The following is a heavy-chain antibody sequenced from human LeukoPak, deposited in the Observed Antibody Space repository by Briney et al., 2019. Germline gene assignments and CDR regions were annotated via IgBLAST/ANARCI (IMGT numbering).Heavy chain of an antibody. V-gene: IGHV1-69*11. D-gene: IGHD4-17*01. J-gene: IGHJ4*02. CDR3: ARGPNDYGDYTLNL. CDR2: IIPILGTV. CDR1: RGTFSKYP. Sequence: EASVKVSCKTSRGTFSKYPISWVRQAPGQGPEWMGRIIPILGTVNYAQNFQGRVTMTTDESTTTVYLELRSLRSEDTAIYFCARGPNDYGDYTLNLWGQGTLITVSS.